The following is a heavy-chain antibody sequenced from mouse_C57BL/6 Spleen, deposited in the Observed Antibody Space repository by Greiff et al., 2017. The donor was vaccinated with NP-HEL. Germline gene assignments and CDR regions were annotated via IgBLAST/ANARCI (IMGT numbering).Heavy chain of an antibody. CDR1: GYTFTSYW. D-gene: IGHD2-4*01. J-gene: IGHJ2*01. CDR2: INPSSGYT. V-gene: IGHV1-7*01. CDR3: AEGDDYEYYFDY. Sequence: QVHVKQSGAELAKPGASVKLSCKASGYTFTSYWMHRVKQRPGQGLEWIGYINPSSGYTKYNQKFKDKATLTADKSSSTAYMQLSSLTYEDSAVYYCAEGDDYEYYFDYWGQGTTLTVSS.